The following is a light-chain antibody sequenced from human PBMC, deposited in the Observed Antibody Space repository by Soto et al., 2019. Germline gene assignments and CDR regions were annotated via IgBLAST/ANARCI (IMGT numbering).Light chain of an antibody. V-gene: IGLV3-1*01. CDR2: QDS. CDR3: QAWDSSIVV. Sequence: SYELTQPPSVSVSLGQTASITCSGDKLGNKYACWYQQKTGQSPVLVIYQDSKRPSGIPERFSGSNSGNTATLTISGTQAMDEADYYCQAWDSSIVVFGGGTKVTVL. CDR1: KLGNKY. J-gene: IGLJ2*01.